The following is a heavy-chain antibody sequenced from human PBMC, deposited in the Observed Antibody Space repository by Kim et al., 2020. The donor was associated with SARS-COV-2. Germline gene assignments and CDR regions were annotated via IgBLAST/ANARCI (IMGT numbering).Heavy chain of an antibody. J-gene: IGHJ6*03. CDR2: IWYDVSTK. CDR3: ASNPLWFRGGGYYDNMDV. CDR1: GFTFSSYC. D-gene: IGHD3-10*01. Sequence: GGSLRLSCAASGFTFSSYCMHWVRQAPGKGRGWVAAIWYDVSTKYYADSVKGGFTTSRENSKNTLYLQMNSLRAEDTAGYYFASNPLWFRGGGYYDNMDVWGKGNMVTVSS. V-gene: IGHV3-33*01.